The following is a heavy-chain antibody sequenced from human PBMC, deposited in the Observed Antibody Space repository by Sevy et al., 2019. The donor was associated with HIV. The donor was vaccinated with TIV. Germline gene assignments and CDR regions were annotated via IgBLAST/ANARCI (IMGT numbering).Heavy chain of an antibody. CDR1: GFTFSGAA. V-gene: IGHV3-73*01. J-gene: IGHJ4*02. Sequence: GGSLRLSCAASGFTFSGAAMFWVRQASGKGLEWIGRIRSKANNYATVHGASVKGRFIISRDDSKNTTYLQMNRLKIEDTAVYYCTAGDLGRFDYWGRGSLVTVSS. CDR2: IRSKANNYAT. D-gene: IGHD3-16*01. CDR3: TAGDLGRFDY.